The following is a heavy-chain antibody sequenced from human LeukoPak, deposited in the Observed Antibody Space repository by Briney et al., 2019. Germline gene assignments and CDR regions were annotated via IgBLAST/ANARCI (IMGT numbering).Heavy chain of an antibody. CDR3: AKLGFGGVIIL. Sequence: PGGSLRLSCAASGFTFSSYGMPWVRQAPGKGLEWVAAISDDGSTKYYADSVKGRFTISRANSKNTLYLQMNSLRAGDTGVIYCAKLGFGGVIILWGQGTLVTVSS. D-gene: IGHD3-16*02. V-gene: IGHV3-30*18. CDR1: GFTFSSYG. J-gene: IGHJ4*02. CDR2: ISDDGSTK.